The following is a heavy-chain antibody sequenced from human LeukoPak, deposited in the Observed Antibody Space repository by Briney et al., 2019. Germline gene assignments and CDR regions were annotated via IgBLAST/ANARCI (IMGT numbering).Heavy chain of an antibody. CDR1: GGSISSYY. J-gene: IGHJ4*02. V-gene: IGHV4-59*01. Sequence: SETLSLTCTVSGGSISSYYWSWIRQPPGKGLEWIGYIYYSGSTNYNPSLKSRVTISVDTSKNQFSLKLSSVTAADTGVYYCARFDRTRGDYWGQGTLVTVSS. CDR2: IYYSGST. CDR3: ARFDRTRGDY. D-gene: IGHD5-24*01.